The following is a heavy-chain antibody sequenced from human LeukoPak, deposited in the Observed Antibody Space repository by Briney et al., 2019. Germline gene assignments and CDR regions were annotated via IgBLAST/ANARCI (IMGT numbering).Heavy chain of an antibody. CDR2: IIPIFGTA. D-gene: IGHD5-12*01. J-gene: IGHJ4*02. CDR1: GGTFSSYA. CDR3: ARALGGYDFFDY. Sequence: GASVKVSCKASGGTFSSYAISWVRQAPGQGLEWMGGIIPIFGTANYAQKFQGRVTITADESTSTAYMELRSLRSDDTAVYYCARALGGYDFFDYWGQGTLVTVSS. V-gene: IGHV1-69*13.